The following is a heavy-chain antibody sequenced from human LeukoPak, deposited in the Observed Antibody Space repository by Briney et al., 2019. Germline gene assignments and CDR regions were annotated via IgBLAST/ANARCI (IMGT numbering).Heavy chain of an antibody. J-gene: IGHJ4*02. CDR2: IKGDGSNT. D-gene: IGHD4-17*01. CDR3: ARDSTTVPNLLDH. Sequence: GGSLRLSCAASGFTFTTYWMHWVRQAPGKGLVWVSRIKGDGSNTIYADSVKGRFTISRDNSKNTLYLQTSGLRAEDTAVYYCARDSTTVPNLLDHWGQGTLVTVSS. V-gene: IGHV3-74*01. CDR1: GFTFTTYW.